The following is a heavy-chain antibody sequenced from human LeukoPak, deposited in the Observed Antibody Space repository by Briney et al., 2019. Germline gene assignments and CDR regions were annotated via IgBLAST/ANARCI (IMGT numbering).Heavy chain of an antibody. D-gene: IGHD5-24*01. CDR2: ISYDGSNK. CDR1: GFTFSSYA. V-gene: IGHV3-30-3*01. J-gene: IGHJ4*02. CDR3: ARDGARDGYNSGIQYYFDY. Sequence: PGGSLRLSCAASGFTFSSYAMHWVRQAPGKGLEWVAVISYDGSNKYYADSVKGRFTISRDNSKNTLYLQMNSLRAEDTAVYYCARDGARDGYNSGIQYYFDYWGQGTLVTVS.